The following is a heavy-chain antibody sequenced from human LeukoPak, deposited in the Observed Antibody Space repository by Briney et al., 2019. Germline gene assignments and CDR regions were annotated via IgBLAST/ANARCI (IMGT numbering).Heavy chain of an antibody. J-gene: IGHJ3*02. D-gene: IGHD3-10*01. CDR2: TYSSGST. V-gene: IGHV4-4*07. Sequence: PSETLSLTCTVSGGSITNYYWSWVRQPAGKGLGWIGRTYSSGSTNYNPSLKSRVTMSVDTSENQFSLKLTSVTAADAALYYCARSLSGTSLHAFDIWGQGTMVTVSS. CDR1: GGSITNYY. CDR3: ARSLSGTSLHAFDI.